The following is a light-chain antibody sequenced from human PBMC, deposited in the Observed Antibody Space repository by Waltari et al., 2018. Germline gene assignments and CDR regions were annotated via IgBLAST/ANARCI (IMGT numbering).Light chain of an antibody. CDR3: QRYVGLLFYT. CDR2: DAS. J-gene: IGKJ2*01. CDR1: QDSINY. V-gene: IGKV1-33*01. Sequence: DIQMTQSPSSLSASVGDRVTITCQASQDSINYLNWYQHKAGKAPKLLIYDASNLETGVPSRFSGRGSGTDFTVTINDLQPEDVATYYCQRYVGLLFYTFGQGTKLELK.